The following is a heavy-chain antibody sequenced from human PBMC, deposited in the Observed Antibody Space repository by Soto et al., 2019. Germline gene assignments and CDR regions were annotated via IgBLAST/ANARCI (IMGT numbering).Heavy chain of an antibody. J-gene: IGHJ4*02. V-gene: IGHV4-39*01. CDR3: ARVADGLPGIDH. CDR1: GGSVSSGSYY. CDR2: MYSSGST. D-gene: IGHD2-15*01. Sequence: SETLSLTCTVSGGSVSSGSYYWGWIRQPPGKGLEWIGSMYSSGSTYYNPSLKSRVTISVDTSNNQFSLKLSSVTAADTAVYYSARVADGLPGIDHWGKGTLVTVSS.